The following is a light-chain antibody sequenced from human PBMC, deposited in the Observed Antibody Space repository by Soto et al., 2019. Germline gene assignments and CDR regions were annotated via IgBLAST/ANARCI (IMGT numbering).Light chain of an antibody. CDR2: EVN. CDR1: SSDFGNYNL. CDR3: TLYTSENAYV. V-gene: IGLV2-14*02. J-gene: IGLJ1*01. Sequence: QSGLTQPASVSGSPGQSITISCTGTSSDFGNYNLVSWYQQHPGKVPKLILFEVNKRPSGVSGRFSGSKSGNTASLTISGLQAEDEADYYCTLYTSENAYVFGTGTKVTVL.